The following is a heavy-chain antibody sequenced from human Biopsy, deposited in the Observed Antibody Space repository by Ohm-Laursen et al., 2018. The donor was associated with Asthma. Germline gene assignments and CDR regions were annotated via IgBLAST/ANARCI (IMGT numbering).Heavy chain of an antibody. D-gene: IGHD3-9*01. V-gene: IGHV1-69*05. CDR2: IIPIFDTP. Sequence: SVKVSCKASGGTFSSHSISWVRQAPGQGLEWMGGIIPIFDTPNYAQKFQGRVTITRDTSASTAYMDLSSLRSEDTAVYYCARTYYDFLTGQVKDGFDMWGQETVVTVSS. CDR3: ARTYYDFLTGQVKDGFDM. CDR1: GGTFSSHS. J-gene: IGHJ3*02.